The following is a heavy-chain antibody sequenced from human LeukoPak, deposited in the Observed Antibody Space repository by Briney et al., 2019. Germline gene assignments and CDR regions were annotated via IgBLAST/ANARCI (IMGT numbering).Heavy chain of an antibody. J-gene: IGHJ6*03. Sequence: GASVKVSCKAPGFTFTSSAVQWVRQARGQRLEWIGWIVVGSGNTNYAQKFQERVTITRDMSTSTAYMELSSLRSEDTAVYYCAADRGTAMVMDYYYMDVWGKGTTVTVSS. CDR1: GFTFTSSA. V-gene: IGHV1-58*01. CDR2: IVVGSGNT. D-gene: IGHD5-18*01. CDR3: AADRGTAMVMDYYYMDV.